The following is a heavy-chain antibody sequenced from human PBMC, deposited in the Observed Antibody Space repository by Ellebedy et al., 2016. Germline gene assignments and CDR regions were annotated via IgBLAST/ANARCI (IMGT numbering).Heavy chain of an antibody. V-gene: IGHV3-30*03. D-gene: IGHD1-26*01. Sequence: GGSLRLSCAASGFTFSRYGMHWVRQAPGKGLEWVAVISYDGSNKYYADSVKGRFTISRDNSKNTLYLQINSLRAEDTAVYYCARDIWVGGSYFRFHDAFDIWGQGTMVTVSS. J-gene: IGHJ3*02. CDR3: ARDIWVGGSYFRFHDAFDI. CDR1: GFTFSRYG. CDR2: ISYDGSNK.